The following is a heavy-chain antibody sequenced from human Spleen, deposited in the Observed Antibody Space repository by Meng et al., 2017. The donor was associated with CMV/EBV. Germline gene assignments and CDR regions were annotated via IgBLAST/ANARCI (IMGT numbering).Heavy chain of an antibody. CDR1: GYTFPDYY. V-gene: IGHV1-2*06. Sequence: QVQLVQSGAEVKKPGASVKASCKSSGYTFPDYYIHWVRQAPGKGLEWMGRINPNTGDTNYAPKFQGRVTMTRDTSIRTAYMELRRLRSDDTAVYYCARSRTGVFGYFDLWGRGTLVTVSS. J-gene: IGHJ2*01. CDR3: ARSRTGVFGYFDL. D-gene: IGHD7-27*01. CDR2: INPNTGDT.